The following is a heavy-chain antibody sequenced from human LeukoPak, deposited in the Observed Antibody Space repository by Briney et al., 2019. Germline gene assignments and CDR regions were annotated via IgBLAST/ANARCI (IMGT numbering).Heavy chain of an antibody. CDR3: ARQADTPMLIWSFTDC. CDR1: GITFSRYS. CDR2: ISSSSSYI. V-gene: IGHV3-21*01. J-gene: IGHJ4*02. D-gene: IGHD5-18*01. Sequence: GGSLRLSCEASGITFSRYSLTWVRQAPGKGLEWVSSISSSSSYIYYADSVKGRFTISRDNAKNSLYLQMNSLRAEDTALYYCARQADTPMLIWSFTDCWGQGTLVTVSS.